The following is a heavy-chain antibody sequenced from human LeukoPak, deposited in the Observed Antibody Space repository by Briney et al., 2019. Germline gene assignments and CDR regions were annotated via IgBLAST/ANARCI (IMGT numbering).Heavy chain of an antibody. CDR1: GGSISSSSYY. Sequence: SETLSLTCTVSGGSISSSSYYWGWIRQPPGKGLEWIGSIYYSGSTYYNPSRKSRVAVSVDTSKNQFSLKLIPVTAADTAVYYCAIQTYYYDSSGYYKYNAFDIWGQGTMVTVSS. CDR2: IYYSGST. J-gene: IGHJ3*02. D-gene: IGHD3-22*01. V-gene: IGHV4-39*07. CDR3: AIQTYYYDSSGYYKYNAFDI.